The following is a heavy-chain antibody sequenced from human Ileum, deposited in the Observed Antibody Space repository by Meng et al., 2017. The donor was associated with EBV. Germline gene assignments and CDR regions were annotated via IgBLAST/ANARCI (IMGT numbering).Heavy chain of an antibody. CDR1: CGVFWCIY. D-gene: IGHD3-22*01. Sequence: NPPGTFLRSSSGICGVFWCIYWDWLGKSPRKGLEWIWASNHSGRPNYNPSHKSRVTISVDTSKNQFSLKLTSVTAADTAVYYCAREARSSGYHPGIGPWGQGTLVTVSS. J-gene: IGHJ5*02. CDR2: SNHSGRP. CDR3: AREARSSGYHPGIGP. V-gene: IGHV4-34*01.